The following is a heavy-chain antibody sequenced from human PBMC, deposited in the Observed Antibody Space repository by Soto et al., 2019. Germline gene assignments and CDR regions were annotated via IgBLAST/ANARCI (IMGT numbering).Heavy chain of an antibody. Sequence: PSETLSLTCAVYGGSFSDYYWSWIRQPPGKGLEWIGIIYYSGTTHYSPSLKSRVTISVDTSKNQFSLKLSSVTAADTAVYYCARHKGGYYSGVDVWGQGTTVTVSS. D-gene: IGHD3-16*01. J-gene: IGHJ6*02. CDR2: IYYSGTT. CDR3: ARHKGGYYSGVDV. CDR1: GGSFSDYY. V-gene: IGHV4-59*08.